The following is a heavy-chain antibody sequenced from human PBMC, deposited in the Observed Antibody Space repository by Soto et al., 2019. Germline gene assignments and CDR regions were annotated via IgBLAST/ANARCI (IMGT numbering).Heavy chain of an antibody. J-gene: IGHJ5*02. CDR2: IIPIFGTA. Sequence: QVQLVQSGAEVKKPGSSVKVSCKASGGTFSSYAISWVRQAPGQGLEWMGGIIPIFGTANYAQKFQGRVTITXVEXTXIAYMELSSLRSEDTAVYYCARDHCSGGSCYSWFDPWGQGTLVTVSS. CDR1: GGTFSSYA. CDR3: ARDHCSGGSCYSWFDP. D-gene: IGHD2-15*01. V-gene: IGHV1-69*05.